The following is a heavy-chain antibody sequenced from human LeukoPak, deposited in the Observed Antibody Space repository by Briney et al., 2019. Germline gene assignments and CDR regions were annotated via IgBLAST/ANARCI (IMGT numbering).Heavy chain of an antibody. CDR1: GDTFGSYA. J-gene: IGHJ4*02. CDR2: ISAYNGNT. CDR3: ARAQYYYDSSGYLLSDHDY. Sequence: ASVKVSCKASGDTFGSYAISWVRQAPGQGLEWMGWISAYNGNTNYAQKLQGRVTMTTDTSTSTAYMELRSLRSDDTAVYYCARAQYYYDSSGYLLSDHDYWGQGTLVTVSS. V-gene: IGHV1-18*01. D-gene: IGHD3-22*01.